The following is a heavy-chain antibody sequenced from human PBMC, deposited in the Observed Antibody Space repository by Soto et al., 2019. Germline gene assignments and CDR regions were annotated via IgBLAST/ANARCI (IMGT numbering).Heavy chain of an antibody. D-gene: IGHD3-16*02. CDR1: GFTFSTYV. CDR3: AWDRAPTESVCGSYRSVHNDY. CDR2: VWYDGSIK. J-gene: IGHJ4*02. Sequence: QVQLVESGGGVVQPGRSLRLSCAASGFTFSTYVMHWVRQAPGKGLEWVAVVWYDGSIKYYADSVKGRFTISRDNSKNTPYLKLDRLRAKDTAVYYCAWDRAPTESVCGSYRSVHNDYWGQGTLVTVSS. V-gene: IGHV3-33*01.